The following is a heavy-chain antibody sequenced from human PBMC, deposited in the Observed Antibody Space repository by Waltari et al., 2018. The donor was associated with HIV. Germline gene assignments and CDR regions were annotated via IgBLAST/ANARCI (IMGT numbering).Heavy chain of an antibody. Sequence: QVQLVQSGSELKRPGASVKVSCKASGYTCTTYAITWVRQAPGQGLEWMGWINTKTGNPTYAQGFTGRFVFSLDTSVSTTYLQISSLKAEDTAVYYCARDFAPRSGSGEYWGQGTLVTVSS. CDR3: ARDFAPRSGSGEY. D-gene: IGHD3-3*01. CDR1: GYTCTTYA. CDR2: INTKTGNP. V-gene: IGHV7-4-1*02. J-gene: IGHJ4*02.